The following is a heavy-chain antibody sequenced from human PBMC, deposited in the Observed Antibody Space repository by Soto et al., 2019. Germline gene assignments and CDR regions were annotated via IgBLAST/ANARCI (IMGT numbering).Heavy chain of an antibody. CDR3: ERVNGDFNYDYYMEV. J-gene: IGHJ6*03. D-gene: IGHD4-17*01. V-gene: IGHV1-18*01. CDR1: GYTFTSYG. CDR2: ISAYNGNT. Sequence: QVQMVQSGAEVKKPGASVKVSCKASGYTFTSYGISWVRQAPGQGLEWMGWISAYNGNTNYAQKLQGRVTMTTDTTTSTAYMELRSMRSDDTAVYYCERVNGDFNYDYYMEVWGKGTTVTVSS.